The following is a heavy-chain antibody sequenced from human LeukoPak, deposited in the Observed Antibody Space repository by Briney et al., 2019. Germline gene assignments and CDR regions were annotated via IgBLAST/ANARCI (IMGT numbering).Heavy chain of an antibody. J-gene: IGHJ5*02. CDR2: ISSSSSYI. Sequence: PGGSLRLSCAASGFTFSSYSMNWVRQAPGKGLEWVSSISSSSSYIYYADSVKGRFTISRDNAKNSLYLQMNSLRAEDTAVYYCARDSLAYCGGDCYFDPWGQGTLVTVSS. CDR3: ARDSLAYCGGDCYFDP. V-gene: IGHV3-21*01. D-gene: IGHD2-21*02. CDR1: GFTFSSYS.